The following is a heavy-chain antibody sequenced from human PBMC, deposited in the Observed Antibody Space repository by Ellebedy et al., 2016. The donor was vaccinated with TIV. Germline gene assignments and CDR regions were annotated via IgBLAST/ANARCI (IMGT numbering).Heavy chain of an antibody. Sequence: GESLKTSCVASGFTFNSYAMSWVRQAPGKGLEWVSSLSASGGSTYYADSVKGRFTISRDNSKNTLYLQMNSLRAEDTAVYYCAKRVTMVREVITYYHYAMDVWGQGTTVTVSS. D-gene: IGHD3-10*01. CDR3: AKRVTMVREVITYYHYAMDV. CDR2: LSASGGST. V-gene: IGHV3-23*01. J-gene: IGHJ6*02. CDR1: GFTFNSYA.